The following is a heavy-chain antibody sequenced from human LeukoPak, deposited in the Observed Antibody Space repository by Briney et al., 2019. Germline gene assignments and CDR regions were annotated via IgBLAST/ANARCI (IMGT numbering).Heavy chain of an antibody. CDR2: IYSGGST. Sequence: GGSLRLSCAASGFTVSSNYMSWVRQAPGKGLEWVSVIYSGGSTYYADSVKGRFTISRDNSKNTLYLQMNSLRAEDTAVYYCARGDTGLVARYDSSGYYFPDYWGQGTQVTVSS. CDR3: ARGDTGLVARYDSSGYYFPDY. V-gene: IGHV3-66*01. D-gene: IGHD3-22*01. J-gene: IGHJ4*02. CDR1: GFTVSSNY.